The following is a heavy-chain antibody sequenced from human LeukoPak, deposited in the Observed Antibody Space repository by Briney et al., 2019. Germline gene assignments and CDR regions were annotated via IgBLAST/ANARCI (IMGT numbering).Heavy chain of an antibody. CDR2: IWYDGSNK. Sequence: GGSLRLSCAASGFTFSSYGTHWVRQAPGKGLDWVAVIWYDGSNKYYADSVKGRFTISRDNSKNTLYLQMNSLRAEDTAVYYCAKSPVYSSGWYLDYWGQGTLVTVSS. CDR3: AKSPVYSSGWYLDY. CDR1: GFTFSSYG. J-gene: IGHJ4*02. V-gene: IGHV3-33*06. D-gene: IGHD6-19*01.